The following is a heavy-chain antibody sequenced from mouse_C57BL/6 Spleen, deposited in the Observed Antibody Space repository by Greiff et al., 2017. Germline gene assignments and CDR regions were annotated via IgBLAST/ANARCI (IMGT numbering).Heavy chain of an antibody. J-gene: IGHJ2*01. CDR3: ARGIDSAYYFDY. V-gene: IGHV1-54*01. CDR1: GYAFTNYL. CDR2: INPGSGGT. Sequence: QVQLQQSGAELVRPGTSVKVSCKASGYAFTNYLIEWVKQRPGQGLEWIGVINPGSGGTNYNEQFKGKATLTADKSSSTAYMQLSSLTSEDSAVYFCARGIDSAYYFDYWGQGTTLTVSS.